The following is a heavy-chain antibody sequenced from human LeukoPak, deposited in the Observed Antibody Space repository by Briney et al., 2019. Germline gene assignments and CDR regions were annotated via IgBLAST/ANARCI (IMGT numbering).Heavy chain of an antibody. V-gene: IGHV1-2*02. CDR2: INPNSGGT. CDR1: GYTFTGCY. D-gene: IGHD2-2*01. J-gene: IGHJ4*02. CDR3: ARACSSTSCFTNSFDY. Sequence: ASVKVSCKASGYTFTGCYMHWVRQAPGQGLEWMGWINPNSGGTNYAQKFQGRVTMTRDTSISTAYMELSRLRSDDAAVYYCARACSSTSCFTNSFDYWGQGTLVTVSS.